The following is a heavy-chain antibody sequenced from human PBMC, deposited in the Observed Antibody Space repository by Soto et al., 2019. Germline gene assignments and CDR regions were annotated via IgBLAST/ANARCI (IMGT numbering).Heavy chain of an antibody. D-gene: IGHD2-2*01. CDR2: ISGSGGST. J-gene: IGHJ4*02. CDR3: ARDYLVVPHRVIDY. CDR1: GFTFSSYA. V-gene: IGHV3-23*01. Sequence: GGSLRLSCAASGFTFSSYAMSWVRQAPGKGLEWVSAISGSGGSTYYADSVKGRFTISRDNSKNTLYLQMNSLRAEDTAVYYCARDYLVVPHRVIDYWGQGTLDTVSS.